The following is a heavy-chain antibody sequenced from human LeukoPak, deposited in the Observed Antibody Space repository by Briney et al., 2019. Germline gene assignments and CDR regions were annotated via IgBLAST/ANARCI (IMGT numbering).Heavy chain of an antibody. CDR1: GGSISSYY. D-gene: IGHD5-24*01. CDR2: IYYSGST. CDR3: AKNRDGYNINWFDP. V-gene: IGHV4-59*01. Sequence: PSETLSLTCTVSGGSISSYYWSWIRQPPGKGLEWIGYIYYSGSTNYNPSLKSRVTISVDTSKNQFSLKLSSVTAADTAVYYCAKNRDGYNINWFDPWGQGTLVTVSS. J-gene: IGHJ5*02.